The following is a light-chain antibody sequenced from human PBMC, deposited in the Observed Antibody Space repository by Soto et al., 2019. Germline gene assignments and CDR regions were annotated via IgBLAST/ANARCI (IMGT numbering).Light chain of an antibody. CDR2: DAS. CDR3: CSLTNGATWV. V-gene: IGLV2-23*01. CDR1: NSDVGSHNF. Sequence: QSVLTQPASLSGSPGQSITISCTGTNSDVGSHNFVSWYQQYPGKAPKLLIYDASKRPSGLSNRFSGSKSGNTASLTISGLQAEDEADYYCCSLTNGATWVFGGGTKLTVL. J-gene: IGLJ3*02.